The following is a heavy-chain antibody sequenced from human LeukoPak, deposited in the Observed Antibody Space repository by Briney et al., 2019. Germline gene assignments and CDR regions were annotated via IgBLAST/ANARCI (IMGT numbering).Heavy chain of an antibody. J-gene: IGHJ5*02. CDR3: ANDMRSGWCNWFDP. CDR2: TRHDDSDK. Sequence: GGFLRLSCAASGFTFNDYGMHWVRQAPGKGLEWVAFTRHDDSDKQYGDSVKGRFTISRDNSRNTLYLQMNSLRPEDTAVYFCANDMRSGWCNWFDPWGQGTLVTVSS. V-gene: IGHV3-30*02. D-gene: IGHD6-19*01. CDR1: GFTFNDYG.